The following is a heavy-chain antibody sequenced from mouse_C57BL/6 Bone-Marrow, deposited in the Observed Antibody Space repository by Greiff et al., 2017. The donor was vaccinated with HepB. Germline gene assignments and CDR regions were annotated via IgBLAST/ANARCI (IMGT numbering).Heavy chain of an antibody. V-gene: IGHV5-4*01. D-gene: IGHD1-1*01. CDR2: ISDGGSYT. J-gene: IGHJ2*01. CDR1: GFTFSSYA. CDR3: AIDYYGSSYEDY. Sequence: EVHLVESGGGLVKPGGSLKLSCAASGFTFSSYAMSWVRQTPEKRLEWVATISDGGSYTYYPDNVKGRFTISRDNAKNNLYLHMSHLKSEDTAMYYCAIDYYGSSYEDYWGQGTTLTVSS.